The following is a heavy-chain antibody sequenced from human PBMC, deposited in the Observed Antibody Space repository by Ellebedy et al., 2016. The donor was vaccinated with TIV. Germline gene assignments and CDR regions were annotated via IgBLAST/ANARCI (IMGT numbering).Heavy chain of an antibody. Sequence: GSLRLXXTVSGGSISSYYWSWIRQPPGKGLEWIGYIYYSGSTYYNPSLKSRVTISVDTSKNQFSLKLSSVTAADTAVYYCARTNYDFWSGYSYYYYYMDVWGQGTMVTVSS. CDR2: IYYSGST. D-gene: IGHD3-3*01. V-gene: IGHV4-59*06. CDR3: ARTNYDFWSGYSYYYYYMDV. J-gene: IGHJ6*03. CDR1: GGSISSYY.